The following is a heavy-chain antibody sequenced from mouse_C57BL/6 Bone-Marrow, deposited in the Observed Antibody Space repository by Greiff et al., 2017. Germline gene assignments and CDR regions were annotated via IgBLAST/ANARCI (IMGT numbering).Heavy chain of an antibody. Sequence: VQLKESGAELVRPGASVKLSCTASGFNIKDDYMHWVKQRPEQGLEWIGWIDPENGDTEYASKFQGKATITADTSSNTAYLQLSSLTSEDTAVXYCKGYAMDYGGQGTSVTVSS. CDR1: GFNIKDDY. CDR3: KGYAMDY. CDR2: IDPENGDT. V-gene: IGHV14-4*01. J-gene: IGHJ4*01.